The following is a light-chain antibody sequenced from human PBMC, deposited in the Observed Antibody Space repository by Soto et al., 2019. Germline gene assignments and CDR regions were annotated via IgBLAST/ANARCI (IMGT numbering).Light chain of an antibody. CDR1: QSISTW. CDR2: DSS. Sequence: EIHMTQSPPTLSASVGDRDTVTFRASQSISTWLAWYQQKPGRAPKLLIYDSSSLESGVPSRFSGSGSGTDFTLTISGLQPDDFATYYCQQYHTFSIAFGQGRLLEV. V-gene: IGKV1-5*01. CDR3: QQYHTFSIA. J-gene: IGKJ5*01.